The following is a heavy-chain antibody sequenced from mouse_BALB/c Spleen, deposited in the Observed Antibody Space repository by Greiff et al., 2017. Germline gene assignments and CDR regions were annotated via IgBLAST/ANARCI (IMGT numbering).Heavy chain of an antibody. Sequence: EVQGVESGGGLVQPGGSRKLSCAASGFTFSSFGMHWVSQAPEKGLEWVAYISSGSSTIYYADTVKGRFTISRDNPKNTLFLQMTSLRSEDTAMYYCARHYYYCSSPYLDYWGQGTTLTVSS. D-gene: IGHD1-1*01. CDR2: ISSGSSTI. CDR1: GFTFSSFG. J-gene: IGHJ2*01. V-gene: IGHV5-17*02. CDR3: ARHYYYCSSPYLDY.